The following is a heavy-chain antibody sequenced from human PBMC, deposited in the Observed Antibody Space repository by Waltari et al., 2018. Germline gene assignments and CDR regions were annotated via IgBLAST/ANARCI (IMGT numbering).Heavy chain of an antibody. CDR3: ARSSAGMPRWLGDY. CDR2: VYYSGTT. Sequence: QLQLQESGPGLVKPSEPLSLSCSVSGDSISSSTYYWGWIRQPPGKGLEGIASVYYSGTTYYNPSLKSRVTISADTSRNQFYLRLTSVTATDTAVYYCARSSAGMPRWLGDYWGQGILVTVSS. D-gene: IGHD5-12*01. CDR1: GDSISSSTYY. V-gene: IGHV4-39*01. J-gene: IGHJ4*02.